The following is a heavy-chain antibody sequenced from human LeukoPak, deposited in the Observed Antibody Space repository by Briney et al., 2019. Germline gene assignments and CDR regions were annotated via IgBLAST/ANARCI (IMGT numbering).Heavy chain of an antibody. CDR1: GYTFTGYY. V-gene: IGHV1-2*06. CDR2: INPNSGGT. Sequence: ASVKASCKASGYTFTGYYMHLVRQAPGQGLEWMGRINPNSGGTNYAQKFQGRVTMTRDTSISTAYMELSRLRSDDTAVYYCARSSYYDSSGYNDYWGQGTLVTVSS. J-gene: IGHJ4*02. CDR3: ARSSYYDSSGYNDY. D-gene: IGHD3-22*01.